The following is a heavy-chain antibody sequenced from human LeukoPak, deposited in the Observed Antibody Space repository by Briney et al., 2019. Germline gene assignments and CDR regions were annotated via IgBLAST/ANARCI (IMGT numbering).Heavy chain of an antibody. Sequence: PGGSLRLSCVASGYIFNNYAVSWVRQAPGKGLEWVSAISGSGSTYYADSVKGRFTISRDTSRNTLYLQMNSLRAEDTAVYYCAKVLTCSSTSCYRHYGMDVWGQGTTVTVSS. D-gene: IGHD2-2*02. V-gene: IGHV3-23*01. J-gene: IGHJ6*02. CDR3: AKVLTCSSTSCYRHYGMDV. CDR2: ISGSGST. CDR1: GYIFNNYA.